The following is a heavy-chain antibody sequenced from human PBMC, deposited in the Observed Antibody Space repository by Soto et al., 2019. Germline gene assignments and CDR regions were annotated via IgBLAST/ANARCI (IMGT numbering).Heavy chain of an antibody. V-gene: IGHV4-59*01. CDR2: IRNNGNT. CDR1: GDSISSYS. J-gene: IGHJ4*02. CDR3: AREGNLGRWLQPLDY. D-gene: IGHD5-12*01. Sequence: QVLLQVSGPGLVKPSETLSLTCSVSGDSISSYSWSWIRQPPGKGLEWIGNIRNNGNTKYHPSLKSRATMSVDTSTNKFSLRLISVTAADTAVYYCAREGNLGRWLQPLDYWGQGTLVTVSS.